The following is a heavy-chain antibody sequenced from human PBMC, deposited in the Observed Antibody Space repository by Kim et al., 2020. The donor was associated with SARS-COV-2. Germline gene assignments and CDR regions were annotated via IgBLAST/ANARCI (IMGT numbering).Heavy chain of an antibody. D-gene: IGHD3-10*01. CDR2: INHSGST. CDR1: GGSFSGYY. CDR3: ARGSVVRGVIISTYYYYYGRDV. J-gene: IGHJ6*02. V-gene: IGHV4-34*01. Sequence: SETLSLTCAVYGGSFSGYYWIWIRQPPGKGLEWIGEINHSGSTNYNPSLKSRVTISVDTSKNQFSLKLSSVTAADTAVYYCARGSVVRGVIISTYYYYYGRDVWGQGTTVTVSS.